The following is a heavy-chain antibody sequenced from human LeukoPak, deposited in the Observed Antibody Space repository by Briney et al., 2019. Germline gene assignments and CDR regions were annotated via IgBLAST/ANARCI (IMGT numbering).Heavy chain of an antibody. D-gene: IGHD1-26*01. V-gene: IGHV5-51*01. CDR1: GYSFTSYW. CDR3: ARYEWGGATTEYWFDP. Sequence: GESLKISCKGSGYSFTSYWIGWVRQMPGKGLEWMGIIYPGDSDTRYSPSFQGQVTISADKSISTAYLQWSRLKASDTAMYYCARYEWGGATTEYWFDPWGQGTLVTASS. CDR2: IYPGDSDT. J-gene: IGHJ5*02.